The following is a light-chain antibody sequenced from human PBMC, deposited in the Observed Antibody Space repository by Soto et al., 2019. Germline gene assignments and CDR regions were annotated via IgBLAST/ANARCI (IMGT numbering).Light chain of an antibody. CDR3: QQRTNWPPTWT. V-gene: IGKV3-11*01. CDR2: DAS. Sequence: EIVLTQSPATLSLSPGERATLSCRASQSVYTYLAWYQQKPGQAPRLLIYDASKRATGIPARFSGSRSGTDFTLTISSLEPEDFAVYYCQQRTNWPPTWTFGQGTKVAIK. CDR1: QSVYTY. J-gene: IGKJ1*01.